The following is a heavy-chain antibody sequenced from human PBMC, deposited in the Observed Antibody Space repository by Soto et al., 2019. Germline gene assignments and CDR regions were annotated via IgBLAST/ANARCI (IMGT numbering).Heavy chain of an antibody. J-gene: IGHJ4*02. CDR1: GFIFINYG. Sequence: QVQLVESGGGVVQPGRSLRPSCAASGFIFINYGMHWVRQAPGKGLEWLAVISYDGTIQYYVDSVKGRFTISRDNSNNTLFLQMNSLRPEDTAVYFCAKSRPGSSWYEGDSWGQGTLVTVSS. CDR3: AKSRPGSSWYEGDS. CDR2: ISYDGTIQ. D-gene: IGHD6-13*01. V-gene: IGHV3-30*18.